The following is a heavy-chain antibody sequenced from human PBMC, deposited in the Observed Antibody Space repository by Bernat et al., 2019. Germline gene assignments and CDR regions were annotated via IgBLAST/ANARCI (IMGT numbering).Heavy chain of an antibody. CDR1: GFTFSSYS. J-gene: IGHJ4*02. CDR2: ISSSSSSTI. V-gene: IGHV3-48*02. Sequence: EVQLVESGGGLVQPGGSLRLSCAASGFTFSSYSMNRVRQAPGKGLEWVSYISSSSSSTIYYADSVKGRFTISRDNAKNSLYLQMNSLRDEDTAVYYCARRNSAVTSRSIDYWGQGTLVTVSS. CDR3: ARRNSAVTSRSIDY. D-gene: IGHD4-17*01.